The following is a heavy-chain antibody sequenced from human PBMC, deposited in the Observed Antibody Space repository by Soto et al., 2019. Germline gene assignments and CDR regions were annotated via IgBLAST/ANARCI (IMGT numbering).Heavy chain of an antibody. D-gene: IGHD3-10*01. CDR1: GFTFSSYA. J-gene: IGHJ6*02. CDR2: ISGSGGST. CDR3: AKVRGVGYYYYGMDV. Sequence: PGGSLRLSCAASGFTFSSYAMSWVRQAPGKGLEWVSAISGSGGSTYYADSVKGRFTISRDNSKNTPYLQMNSLRAEDTAVYYCAKVRGVGYYYYGMDVWSQGTTVTVSS. V-gene: IGHV3-23*01.